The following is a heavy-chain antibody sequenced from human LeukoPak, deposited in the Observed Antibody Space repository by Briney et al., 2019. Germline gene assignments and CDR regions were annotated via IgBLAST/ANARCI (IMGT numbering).Heavy chain of an antibody. V-gene: IGHV3-7*01. D-gene: IGHD6-19*01. CDR3: ARVSSLAVAGFFDY. CDR2: IKQDGSEK. J-gene: IGHJ4*02. Sequence: GGSLRLSCAAFGFTFSSYWMNWVRQAPGKGLEWVANIKQDGSEKDYVDSVKGRFTISRDNAKNSLYLQMNSLRAENTAVYYCARVSSLAVAGFFDYWGQGILVTVSS. CDR1: GFTFSSYW.